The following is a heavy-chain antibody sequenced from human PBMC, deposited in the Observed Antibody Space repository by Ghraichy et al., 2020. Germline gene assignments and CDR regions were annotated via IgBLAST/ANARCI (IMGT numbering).Heavy chain of an antibody. D-gene: IGHD2/OR15-2a*01. CDR1: GFTFSSYS. J-gene: IGHJ3*02. CDR3: AREENLDAFDI. Sequence: GGSLRLSCAASGFTFSSYSMHWVLQAPGKGLDWVSSISSSSSYIYYADSVKGRFTISRDNAKNSLYLQMNSLRAEDTAVYYCAREENLDAFDIWGQGKMDNVSA. CDR2: ISSSSSYI. V-gene: IGHV3-21*01.